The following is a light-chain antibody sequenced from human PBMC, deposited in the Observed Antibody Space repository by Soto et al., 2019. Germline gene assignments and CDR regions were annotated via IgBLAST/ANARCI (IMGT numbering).Light chain of an antibody. CDR3: QQYTDWPTT. Sequence: EIVLTQSPDNLSVSPGESATLSCRASQSVGPNLVWYQQKFGQAPRLLIYGVPTRATGVPARFSGGGSGTDFTLTVTSLQSEDFGIYYCQQYTDWPTTFGQGTKVDIK. V-gene: IGKV3-15*01. CDR2: GVP. CDR1: QSVGPN. J-gene: IGKJ1*01.